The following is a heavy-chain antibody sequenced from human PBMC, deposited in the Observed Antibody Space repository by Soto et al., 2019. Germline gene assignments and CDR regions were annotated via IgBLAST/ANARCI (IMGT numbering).Heavy chain of an antibody. J-gene: IGHJ6*02. CDR3: VRENYYYGMDV. Sequence: EVQLEESGGTWVQPGGSLRLSCAASGFDASVNFMTWVRQAPGKGLEWVSSINNAYNTFYPDSVRGRFTISRDNSKNTVYLQVSSLRVEDTAIYYCVRENYYYGMDVWGQGTAVTVSS. CDR1: GFDASVNF. V-gene: IGHV3-66*01. CDR2: INNAYNT.